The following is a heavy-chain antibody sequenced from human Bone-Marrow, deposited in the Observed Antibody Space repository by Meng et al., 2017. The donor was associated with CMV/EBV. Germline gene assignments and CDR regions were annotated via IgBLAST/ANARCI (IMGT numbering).Heavy chain of an antibody. D-gene: IGHD6-19*01. J-gene: IGHJ5*02. CDR3: AREAYDSGGFDP. V-gene: IGHV1-2*02. CDR1: GYHFPSYY. CDR2: IVPNGGVT. Sequence: SCKASGYHFPSYYIQWMRQAPGQGLEWIGWIVPNGGVTNYAQKFKDRVTMTRDTSINTAYLDLTRLTSDDTAIYYCAREAYDSGGFDPWGQGTLVTVSS.